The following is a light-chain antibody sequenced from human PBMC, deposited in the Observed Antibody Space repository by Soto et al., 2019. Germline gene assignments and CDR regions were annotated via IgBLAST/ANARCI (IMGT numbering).Light chain of an antibody. Sequence: EIVLTQSPGTLSLSPGERATLSCRASHSISSNYLVWYQQKPGQAPRLLIYGTSSRATGIPDRFSGSGSGTDFTLTITRLEPEDFAVYYCQQYGTSPPYTFGQGTKLDIK. J-gene: IGKJ2*01. V-gene: IGKV3-20*01. CDR1: HSISSNY. CDR2: GTS. CDR3: QQYGTSPPYT.